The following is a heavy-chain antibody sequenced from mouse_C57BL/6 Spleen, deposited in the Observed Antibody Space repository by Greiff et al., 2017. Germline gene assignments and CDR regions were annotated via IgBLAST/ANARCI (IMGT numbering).Heavy chain of an antibody. CDR1: GYTFTDYY. CDR3: ARDGSRGGWFAY. Sequence: QVQLQQSGAELVRPGASVKLSCKASGYTFTDYYINWVKQRPGQGLEWIARIYPGSGNTYYNEKFKGKATLTAEKSSSTAYMQLSSLTSEDSAVYFCARDGSRGGWFAYWGQGTLVTVSA. D-gene: IGHD1-1*01. J-gene: IGHJ3*01. V-gene: IGHV1-76*01. CDR2: IYPGSGNT.